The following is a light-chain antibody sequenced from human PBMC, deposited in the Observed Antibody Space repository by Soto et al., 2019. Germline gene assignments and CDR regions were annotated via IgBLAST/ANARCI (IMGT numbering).Light chain of an antibody. V-gene: IGKV4-1*01. J-gene: IGKJ2*01. Sequence: DIVMTQSPDSLAVSLGERATINCKSSQSVLYSSNNKNYLAWYQQKPGQPPKLLIYWASTRESGVPDRFSGSGSGKDFTLTISSLQAEDVAVYSCQQYYSTPMYTFGQGTKLEIK. CDR3: QQYYSTPMYT. CDR2: WAS. CDR1: QSVLYSSNNKNY.